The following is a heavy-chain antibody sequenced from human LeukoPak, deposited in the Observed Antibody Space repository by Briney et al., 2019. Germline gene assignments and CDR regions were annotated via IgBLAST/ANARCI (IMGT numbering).Heavy chain of an antibody. V-gene: IGHV4-59*01. CDR3: ARIGDDSSGYLDY. Sequence: SETLSLTCTVSGGSISSYYWSWIRQPPGKGLEWIGYIYYSGSTNCNPSLKSRVTISVDTSKNQFSLKLSSVTAADTAVYYCARIGDDSSGYLDYWGQGTLVTVSS. CDR2: IYYSGST. J-gene: IGHJ4*02. CDR1: GGSISSYY. D-gene: IGHD3-22*01.